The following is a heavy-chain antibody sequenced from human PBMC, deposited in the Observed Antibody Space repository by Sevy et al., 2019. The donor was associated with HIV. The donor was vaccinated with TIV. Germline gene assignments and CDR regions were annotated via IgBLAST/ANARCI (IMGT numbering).Heavy chain of an antibody. V-gene: IGHV3-74*01. J-gene: IGHJ4*02. Sequence: GGSLRLSCAASGFTFSSYLMHWVRQAPGKGPVWVSRINSDGSSTSYADSVKGRFTISRDNARNTLYLEMNSLRSEDTAVYYCARGQGYWGQGTLVTVSS. CDR1: GFTFSSYL. CDR2: INSDGSST. CDR3: ARGQGY.